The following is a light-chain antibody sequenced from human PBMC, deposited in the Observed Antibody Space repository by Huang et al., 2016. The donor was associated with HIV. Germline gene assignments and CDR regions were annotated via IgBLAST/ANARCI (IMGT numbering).Light chain of an antibody. CDR3: QQRSNWPPYT. CDR2: DAT. J-gene: IGKJ2*01. V-gene: IGKV3-11*01. Sequence: EIVLTQSPATLSLSPGEGATLSCRASQSISSYLAWYQHKPGQAPRRLIYDATNRATGIPARFSGGGSGTDFTLTISRLEPEDFAVYYCQQRSNWPPYTFGQGTKLEIK. CDR1: QSISSY.